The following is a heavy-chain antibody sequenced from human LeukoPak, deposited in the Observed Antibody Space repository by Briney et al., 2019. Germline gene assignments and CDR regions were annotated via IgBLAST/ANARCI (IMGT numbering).Heavy chain of an antibody. CDR3: ARDLGQTAFDY. D-gene: IGHD3-16*01. J-gene: IGHJ4*02. V-gene: IGHV3-30-3*01. CDR2: ISYDGSNK. CDR1: GFTFSSYA. Sequence: GRSLRLSCAASGFTFSSYAMHWVRPAPGKGLEWVAVISYDGSNKYYADSVKGRFTISRDNSKNTLYLQMNSLRAEDTAVYYCARDLGQTAFDYWGQGTLVTVSS.